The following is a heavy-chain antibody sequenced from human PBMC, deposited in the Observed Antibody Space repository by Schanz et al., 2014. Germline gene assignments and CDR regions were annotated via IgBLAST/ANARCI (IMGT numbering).Heavy chain of an antibody. Sequence: EVQVVESGGGLVQPGRSLRLSCAASGFPFNEYGMLWVRQAPGKGLEWVSSISWNSGSIDYADSVKGRFTISRDNPKKTLYLQMNSLRAEDTAVYYCARDHQWLARYYMDVWGKGTTVTVSS. J-gene: IGHJ6*03. CDR1: GFPFNEYG. CDR3: ARDHQWLARYYMDV. V-gene: IGHV3-9*01. D-gene: IGHD6-19*01. CDR2: ISWNSGSI.